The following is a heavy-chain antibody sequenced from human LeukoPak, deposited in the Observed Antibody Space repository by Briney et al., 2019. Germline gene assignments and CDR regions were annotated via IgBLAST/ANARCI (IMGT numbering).Heavy chain of an antibody. V-gene: IGHV3-23*01. Sequence: GGSLRLSCGASGFTFSSYAMSWVRQAPGKGLEWVSAISGSGGSTYYADSVKGRFTISRDNSKNTLYLQMNSLRAEDTAVYYCARDCGGDCYYDYWGQGTLVTVSS. CDR2: ISGSGGST. J-gene: IGHJ4*02. CDR1: GFTFSSYA. CDR3: ARDCGGDCYYDY. D-gene: IGHD2-21*01.